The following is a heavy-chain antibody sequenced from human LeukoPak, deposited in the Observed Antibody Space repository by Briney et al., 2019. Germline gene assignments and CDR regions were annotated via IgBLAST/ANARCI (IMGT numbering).Heavy chain of an antibody. CDR1: GYTFTSYG. Sequence: ASVKVSCKASGYTFTSYGLNWVRQAPGQGLEWMGWINPNSGGTNYAQKFQGRVTMTRDTSISTAYMELSRLRSDDTAVYYCARSGRRDGYNYRMGYWGQGTLVTVSS. J-gene: IGHJ4*02. V-gene: IGHV1-2*02. D-gene: IGHD5-24*01. CDR3: ARSGRRDGYNYRMGY. CDR2: INPNSGGT.